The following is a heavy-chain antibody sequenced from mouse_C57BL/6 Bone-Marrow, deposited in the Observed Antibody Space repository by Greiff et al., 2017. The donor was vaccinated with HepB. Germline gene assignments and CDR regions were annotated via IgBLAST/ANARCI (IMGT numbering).Heavy chain of an antibody. J-gene: IGHJ2*01. D-gene: IGHD1-1*01. Sequence: QVHVKQSGAELVRPGTSVKVSCKASGYAFTNYLIEWVKQRPGQGLEWIGVINPGSGGTNYNEKFKGKATLTVDKSSSTAYMQLSSLTSEDSAVYVCARGDYYGSSLDYWGQGTTLTVSS. CDR2: INPGSGGT. CDR3: ARGDYYGSSLDY. V-gene: IGHV1-54*01. CDR1: GYAFTNYL.